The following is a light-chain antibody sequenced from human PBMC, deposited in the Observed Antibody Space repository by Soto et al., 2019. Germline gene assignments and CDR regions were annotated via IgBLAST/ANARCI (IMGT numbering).Light chain of an antibody. CDR3: HQYDNAPQT. CDR2: GVS. V-gene: IGKV3D-15*01. Sequence: EIVMTQSPATLSVSPGERATLSCRASQSISKKLAWYQQKPGQAPRLLIYGVSSRATGIPDRFSGSGSGTDFSLTISRLEPEDFAVYYCHQYDNAPQTYGQGTKVDI. CDR1: QSISKK. J-gene: IGKJ2*01.